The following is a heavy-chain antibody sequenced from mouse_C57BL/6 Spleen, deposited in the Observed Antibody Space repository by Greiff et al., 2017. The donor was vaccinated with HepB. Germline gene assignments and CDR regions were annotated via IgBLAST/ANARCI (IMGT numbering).Heavy chain of an antibody. V-gene: IGHV1-50*01. CDR1: GYTFTSYW. CDR2: IDPSDSYT. J-gene: IGHJ1*03. CDR3: SRGNPYFDV. D-gene: IGHD2-1*01. Sequence: QVQLQQPGAELVKPGASVKLSCKASGYTFTSYWMQWVKQRPGQGLEWIGEIDPSDSYTNSNQKFKGKATLTVDTSSSTAYMQLSSLTSEDSAVYYCSRGNPYFDVWGTGTTVTVAS.